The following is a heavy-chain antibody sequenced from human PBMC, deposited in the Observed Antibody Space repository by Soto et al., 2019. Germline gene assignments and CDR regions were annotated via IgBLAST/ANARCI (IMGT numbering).Heavy chain of an antibody. Sequence: QVQLQESGPGLVKPSETLSLTCTVSGGSISSYYWSWIRQPPGKGLEWIGYIYYSGSTNYNPSLKSQVTISVDPYKHQYSLKLSSVTAADTAVDYCARAGYRSRWYAWGAFDIRGQGTMVTVSS. CDR2: IYYSGST. J-gene: IGHJ3*02. CDR3: ARAGYRSRWYAWGAFDI. V-gene: IGHV4-59*01. D-gene: IGHD6-13*01. CDR1: GGSISSYY.